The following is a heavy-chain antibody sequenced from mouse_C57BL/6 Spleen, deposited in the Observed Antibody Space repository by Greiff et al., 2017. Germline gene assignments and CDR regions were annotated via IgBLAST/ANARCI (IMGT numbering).Heavy chain of an antibody. CDR3: ARGYYGSSYSYYFDY. V-gene: IGHV3-8*01. J-gene: IGHJ2*01. CDR1: GYSITSDY. Sequence: EVKLVESGPGLAKPSQTLSLTCSVTGYSITSDYWNWIRKFPGNKLEYMGYISYSGSTYYNPSLKSRISITRDTSKNQYYLQLNSVTTEDTATYYCARGYYGSSYSYYFDYWGQGTTLTVSS. CDR2: ISYSGST. D-gene: IGHD1-1*01.